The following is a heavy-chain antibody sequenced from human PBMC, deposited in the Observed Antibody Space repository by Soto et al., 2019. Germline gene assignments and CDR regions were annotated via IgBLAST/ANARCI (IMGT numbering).Heavy chain of an antibody. J-gene: IGHJ4*02. CDR2: ISGSGGST. Sequence: GGSLRLSCAASGFTFSSYAMSWVRQAPGKGLEWVSAISGSGGSTYYADSVKGRFTISRDNSKNTLYLQMNSLRAEDTAVYYCAKVRPVVGAQIGGFDYWGQGTLVTVSS. V-gene: IGHV3-23*01. CDR1: GFTFSSYA. D-gene: IGHD1-26*01. CDR3: AKVRPVVGAQIGGFDY.